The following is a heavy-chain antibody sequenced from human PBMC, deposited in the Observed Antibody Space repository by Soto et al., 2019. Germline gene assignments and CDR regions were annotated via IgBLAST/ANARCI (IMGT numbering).Heavy chain of an antibody. CDR1: GFTLSTYW. D-gene: IGHD3-16*01. V-gene: IGHV3-7*03. CDR3: ARAPRRNGYTYGGVFDR. CDR2: INEDGSDR. J-gene: IGHJ4*02. Sequence: EVHLVASGGALVQPGGSLTLSCVGSGFTLSTYWLAWFRQAQGKGLEWVASINEDGSDRYAVDAVKGRVTISRDNAKNSLYRQMDSLRAADTAVYYCARAPRRNGYTYGGVFDRWGQGTLVTVSA.